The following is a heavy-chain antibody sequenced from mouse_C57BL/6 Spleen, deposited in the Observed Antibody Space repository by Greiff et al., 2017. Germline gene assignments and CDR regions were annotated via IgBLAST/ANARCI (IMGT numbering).Heavy chain of an antibody. D-gene: IGHD2-4*01. CDR1: GYTFTDYY. J-gene: IGHJ3*01. V-gene: IGHV1-26*01. CDR2: INPNNGGT. CDR3: AREGTDYGSLAY. Sequence: VQLQQSGPELVKPGASVKISCKASGYTFTDYYMNWVKQSHGKSLEWIGDINPNNGGTSYNQKFKGKATLTVDKSSSTVYMELRSLTSEDSAVYYCAREGTDYGSLAYWGQGTLVTVSA.